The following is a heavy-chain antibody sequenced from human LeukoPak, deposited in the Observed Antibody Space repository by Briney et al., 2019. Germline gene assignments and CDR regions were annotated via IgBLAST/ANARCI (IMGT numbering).Heavy chain of an antibody. V-gene: IGHV4-30-4*01. J-gene: IGHJ4*02. CDR2: IYYSRSP. Sequence: SETQSLTCTVSGGSIRSGDYYWSWIRQPPGKGLEWIGYIYYSRSPHYNPSLKSRVTISVDTSKNQFSLKLSSVTAADTAVYFCAREDIVATIIDSWGQGTLVTVSS. CDR3: AREDIVATIIDS. CDR1: GGSIRSGDYY. D-gene: IGHD5-12*01.